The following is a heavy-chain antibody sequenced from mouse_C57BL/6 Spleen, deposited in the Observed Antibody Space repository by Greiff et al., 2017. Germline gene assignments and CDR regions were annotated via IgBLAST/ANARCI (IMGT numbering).Heavy chain of an antibody. V-gene: IGHV3-6*01. Sequence: VQLKESGPGLVKPSQSLSLTCSVTGYSITSGDYWNWIRQFPGNKLEWMGYISYDGSNKYNPSLNNRISITRDTSKKQFFLKLNSVTTEDTDTYYCAREDYDYDGGLAYWGQGTLVTVSA. CDR1: GYSITSGDY. J-gene: IGHJ3*01. D-gene: IGHD2-4*01. CDR2: ISYDGSN. CDR3: AREDYDYDGGLAY.